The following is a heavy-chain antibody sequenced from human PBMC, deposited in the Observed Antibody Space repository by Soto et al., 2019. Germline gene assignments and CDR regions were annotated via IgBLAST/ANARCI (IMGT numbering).Heavy chain of an antibody. Sequence: GSLRLSGAASGFTCSSYAMSWVRQAPGKGLEWVSAISGSGGSTYYADSVKGRFTISRDNSKNTLYLQMNSLRAEDTAVYYCAKYPSTPGPFDYWGQGTLVTVSS. V-gene: IGHV3-23*01. CDR3: AKYPSTPGPFDY. J-gene: IGHJ4*02. D-gene: IGHD2-2*01. CDR1: GFTCSSYA. CDR2: ISGSGGST.